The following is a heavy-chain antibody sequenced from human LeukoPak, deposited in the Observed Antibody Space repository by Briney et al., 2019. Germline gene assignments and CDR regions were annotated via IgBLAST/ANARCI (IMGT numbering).Heavy chain of an antibody. CDR2: IWYDGSNK. V-gene: IGHV3-33*01. J-gene: IGHJ5*02. CDR3: ARGSLLWLGELAPFDP. D-gene: IGHD3-10*01. Sequence: GGSLRLSCAASGFTFSSYGMHWVRQAPGKGLEWVAVIWYDGSNKYYADSVKGRFTISRDNSKNTLYLQMNSLRAEATAVYYWARGSLLWLGELAPFDPWGQGTLGTVSP. CDR1: GFTFSSYG.